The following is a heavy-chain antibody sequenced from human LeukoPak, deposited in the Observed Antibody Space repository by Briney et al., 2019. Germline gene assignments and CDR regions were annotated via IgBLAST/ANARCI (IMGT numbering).Heavy chain of an antibody. CDR1: GFTFDDYA. J-gene: IGHJ4*02. Sequence: GGSLRLSCAASGFTFDDYAMHWVRLAPGKALEWVSGILRNSGSIGYADSVKGRFTISRDDAKNSLYLQMNSLRAEDTALYYCVKDGGLDTPAAYYWGQGTLVSVSS. CDR3: VKDGGLDTPAAYY. D-gene: IGHD2-2*01. V-gene: IGHV3-9*01. CDR2: ILRNSGSI.